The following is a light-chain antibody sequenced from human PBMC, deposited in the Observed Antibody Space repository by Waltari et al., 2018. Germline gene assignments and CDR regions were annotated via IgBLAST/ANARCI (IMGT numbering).Light chain of an antibody. Sequence: DIVMTQSPDSLAVSLGERATINCKSSQSVLHTNNRNYLAWYQQRPGQSPKLLFSWASDRESGVPDRFSGSGSGTDFTLTITSLQAEDVATYYCQQYYATPLTFGRGTRLEIK. CDR1: QSVLHTNNRNY. V-gene: IGKV4-1*01. CDR2: WAS. J-gene: IGKJ5*01. CDR3: QQYYATPLT.